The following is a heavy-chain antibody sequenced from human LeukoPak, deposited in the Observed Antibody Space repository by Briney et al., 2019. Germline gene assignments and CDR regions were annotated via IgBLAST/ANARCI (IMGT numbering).Heavy chain of an antibody. CDR3: AKPLYSSGWYVVDY. V-gene: IGHV3-23*01. J-gene: IGHJ4*02. D-gene: IGHD6-19*01. CDR1: GFTFSSYA. CDR2: ISGSGGST. Sequence: GGSLRLSCAASGFTFSSYAMSWVRQAPGKGLEWVSAISGSGGSTCYADSVKGRFTISRDNSKNTLYLQMNSLRAEDTAVYYCAKPLYSSGWYVVDYWGQGTLVTVSS.